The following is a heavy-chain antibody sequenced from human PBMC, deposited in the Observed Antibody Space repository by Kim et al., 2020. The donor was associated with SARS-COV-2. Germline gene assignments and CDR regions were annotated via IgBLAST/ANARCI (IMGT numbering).Heavy chain of an antibody. D-gene: IGHD6-13*01. V-gene: IGHV3-15*01. CDR3: TRYSSSWFHYGMDV. CDR2: IKSKTDGGTT. Sequence: GGSLRLSCAASGFTFSNAWMSWVRQAPGKGLEWVGRIKSKTDGGTTDYAAPVKGRFTISRDDSKNTLYLQMNSLKTEDTAVYYCTRYSSSWFHYGMDVWGQGTTVTVSS. CDR1: GFTFSNAW. J-gene: IGHJ6*02.